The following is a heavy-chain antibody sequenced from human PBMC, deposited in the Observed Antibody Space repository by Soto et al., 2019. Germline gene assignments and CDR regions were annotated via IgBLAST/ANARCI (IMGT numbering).Heavy chain of an antibody. V-gene: IGHV4-39*02. CDR1: GGSISSSSYY. J-gene: IGHJ6*02. CDR2: IYYSGST. Sequence: SETLSLTCTVSGGSISSSSYYWGWIRQPPGKGLEWIGSIYYSGSTYYNPSLKSRVTISVDTSKNQFSLKLSSVTAADTAVYYCARDSGFYGMDVWGQGTTVT. CDR3: ARDSGFYGMDV.